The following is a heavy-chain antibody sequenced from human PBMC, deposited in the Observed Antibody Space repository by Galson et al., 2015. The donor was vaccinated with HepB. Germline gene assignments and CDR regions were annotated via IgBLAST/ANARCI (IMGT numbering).Heavy chain of an antibody. Sequence: SLRLSCAASGFTFSGSAMHWVRQSSGKGLEWVGRIRSKAHSFATDYGASVKGRFTISRDDSQNTAYLQMNSLKTEDTAVYYCITTYYDFWSSYFGYWGQGTLVTVSS. CDR3: ITTYYDFWSSYFGY. CDR1: GFTFSGSA. CDR2: IRSKAHSFAT. V-gene: IGHV3-73*01. J-gene: IGHJ4*02. D-gene: IGHD3-3*01.